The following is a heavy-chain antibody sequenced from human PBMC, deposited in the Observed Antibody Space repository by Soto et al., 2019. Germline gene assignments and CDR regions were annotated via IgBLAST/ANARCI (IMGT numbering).Heavy chain of an antibody. CDR1: GGSISSSSYY. Sequence: QLQLQESGPGLVKPSETLSLTCTVSGGSISSSSYYWGWIRQPPGKGLEWIGSIYYSGSTYYNPSLKSRVTTSVDTSKNQFSLKLSSVTAADTAVYYCASYYYGSGSYDAWFDPWGQGTLVTVSS. V-gene: IGHV4-39*01. CDR2: IYYSGST. D-gene: IGHD3-10*01. CDR3: ASYYYGSGSYDAWFDP. J-gene: IGHJ5*02.